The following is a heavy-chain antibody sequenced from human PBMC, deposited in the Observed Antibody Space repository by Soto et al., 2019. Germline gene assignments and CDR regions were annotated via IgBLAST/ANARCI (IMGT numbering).Heavy chain of an antibody. V-gene: IGHV3-7*05. D-gene: IGHD2-8*01. Sequence: GGSLRLSCAASGFTFSSYWMSWVRQAPGKGLEWVANIKQDGSEKYYVDSVKGRFTISRDNAKNSLYLQMNSLRAEDTAVYYCARDHGTNGPNAWEPKHYYYYYGMDVWGQGTTVTVSS. J-gene: IGHJ6*02. CDR2: IKQDGSEK. CDR3: ARDHGTNGPNAWEPKHYYYYYGMDV. CDR1: GFTFSSYW.